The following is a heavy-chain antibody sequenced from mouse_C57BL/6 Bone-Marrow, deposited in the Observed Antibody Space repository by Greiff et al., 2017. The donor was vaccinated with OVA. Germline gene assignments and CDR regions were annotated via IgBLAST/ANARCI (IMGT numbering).Heavy chain of an antibody. CDR3: ARHRYSTYYYAMDY. V-gene: IGHV2-6-1*01. J-gene: IGHJ4*01. CDR1: GFSLTSYG. Sequence: QVQLKESGPGLVAPSQSLSITCTVSGFSLTSYGVHWVRQPPGKGLEWLVVIWSDGSTTYNSALKSRLSISKDNSKSQVFLKMNSLQTDDTAMYYCARHRYSTYYYAMDYWGQGTSVTVSS. CDR2: IWSDGST. D-gene: IGHD2-5*01.